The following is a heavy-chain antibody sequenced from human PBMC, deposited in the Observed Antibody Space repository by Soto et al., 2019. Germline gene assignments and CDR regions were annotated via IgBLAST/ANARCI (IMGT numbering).Heavy chain of an antibody. CDR1: GFTFCSYA. Sequence: HPGGSLRISCAASGFTFCSYAMSGVRQAPGKGLEWVSVISGSDDSTYYADSVKGRFTISRDNSKNTLYLQMNSLRAEDTAVYYCAKRSSSSTFDYWGQGTLVTVSS. V-gene: IGHV3-23*01. D-gene: IGHD6-6*01. CDR2: ISGSDDST. J-gene: IGHJ4*02. CDR3: AKRSSSSTFDY.